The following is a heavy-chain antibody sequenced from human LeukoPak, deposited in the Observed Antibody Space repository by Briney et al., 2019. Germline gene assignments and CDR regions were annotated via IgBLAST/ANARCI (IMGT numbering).Heavy chain of an antibody. CDR1: GDSVSSYSAT. J-gene: IGHJ4*02. CDR3: ARAPHGSGCDY. Sequence: SETLTLTCAISGDSVSSYSATWIWLRQSPSRGLEWRGRTYYRSKWYNDYGLSVRSRITVNPDTSKNQFSLQLNSVTPEDTAVYYCARAPHGSGCDYWSQGTLVTVSS. D-gene: IGHD6-19*01. V-gene: IGHV6-1*01. CDR2: TYYRSKWYN.